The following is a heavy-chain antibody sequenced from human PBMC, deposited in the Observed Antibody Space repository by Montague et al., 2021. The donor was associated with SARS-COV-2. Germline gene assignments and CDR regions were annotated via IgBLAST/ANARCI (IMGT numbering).Heavy chain of an antibody. CDR2: IYSNDDK. CDR3: AHLIRYYDIFTGNPFDY. V-gene: IGHV2-5*01. Sequence: PALVKPTQTLTLTCTFSGFSLSTPNVGVGWIRQPPGKALEWLALIYSNDDKRYSPSLQSRLTITKDTSKNQVVLSLTNVDPVDTATYYCAHLIRYYDIFTGNPFDYWGQGTQVTVSS. D-gene: IGHD3-9*01. J-gene: IGHJ4*02. CDR1: GFSLSTPNVG.